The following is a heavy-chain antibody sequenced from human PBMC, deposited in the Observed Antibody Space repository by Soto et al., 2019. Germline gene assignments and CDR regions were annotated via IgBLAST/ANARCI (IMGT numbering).Heavy chain of an antibody. CDR1: GFTFSSYS. D-gene: IGHD4-17*01. J-gene: IGHJ3*02. Sequence: EVQLVESGGGLVKPGGSLRLSCADSGFTFSSYSMNWVRQAPGKGLEWVSSISSSSSYIYYADSVKGRFTISRDNAKNSLYLQMNSLRAEDTAVYYCARDRHDYGDHDAFDIWGQGTMVTVSS. V-gene: IGHV3-21*01. CDR2: ISSSSSYI. CDR3: ARDRHDYGDHDAFDI.